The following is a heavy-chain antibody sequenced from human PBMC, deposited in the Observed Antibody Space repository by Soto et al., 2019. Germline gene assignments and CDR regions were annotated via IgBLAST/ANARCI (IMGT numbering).Heavy chain of an antibody. CDR1: GGSISSSSYY. CDR3: ARKVVTPFFHWFDP. V-gene: IGHV4-39*01. J-gene: IGHJ5*02. Sequence: SETLSLTCTVSGGSISSSSYYWGWIRQPPGKGLEWIGSIYYSGSTYYNPSLKSRVTISVDTSKNQFSLKLSSVTAADTAVYYCARKVVTPFFHWFDPWGQGTLVTVSS. CDR2: IYYSGST. D-gene: IGHD2-21*02.